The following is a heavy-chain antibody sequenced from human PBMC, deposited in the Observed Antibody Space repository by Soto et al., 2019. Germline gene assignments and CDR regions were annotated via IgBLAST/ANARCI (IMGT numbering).Heavy chain of an antibody. Sequence: QVQLQESGPGLVKPSGTLSLTCAVSGGSISSNNWWSWVRQPPGKGLEWIGEIYHSGSTNYNPSLEGRVTRSVEQSKNQFSLRLSSVPAAVTAVDYCARDFGYRGYGDFWGQGTRVTVSS. J-gene: IGHJ4*02. CDR3: ARDFGYRGYGDF. CDR2: IYHSGST. CDR1: GGSISSNNW. V-gene: IGHV4-4*02. D-gene: IGHD5-12*01.